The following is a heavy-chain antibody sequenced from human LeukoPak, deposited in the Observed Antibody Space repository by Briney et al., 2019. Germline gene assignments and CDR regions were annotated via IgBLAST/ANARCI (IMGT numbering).Heavy chain of an antibody. J-gene: IGHJ6*03. V-gene: IGHV3-43*01. Sequence: PGGSLRLSCAASGFTFDDYTMHWVRQAPGKGLEWVSLISWDGGSTYYADSVKGRFTISRDNSKNSLYLQVNSLRTEDTALYYCAKVGTEGYYYYYMDVWGKGTTVTVSS. CDR2: ISWDGGST. CDR1: GFTFDDYT. CDR3: AKVGTEGYYYYYMDV.